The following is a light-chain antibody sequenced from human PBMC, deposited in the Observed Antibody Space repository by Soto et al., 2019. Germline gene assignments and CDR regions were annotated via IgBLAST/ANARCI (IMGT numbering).Light chain of an antibody. Sequence: QSVLTQPPSASGSPGESVTISCTGSSGDIGAFKYVSWFQQFPGKAPKLIIYEVTERHSGVPGRFSGSKSDNTASLTVSGLPPDDDGIYFCSAYAGFNNLLFGGGTKVTVL. J-gene: IGLJ2*01. CDR1: SGDIGAFKY. CDR3: SAYAGFNNLL. CDR2: EVT. V-gene: IGLV2-8*01.